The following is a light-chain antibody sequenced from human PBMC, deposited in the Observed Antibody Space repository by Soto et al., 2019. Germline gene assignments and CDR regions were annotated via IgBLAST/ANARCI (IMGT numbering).Light chain of an antibody. Sequence: DIQMTQSPSSLSASVVDSVTITCRASQSISTYLNWYQQKPGKAPKLLIYAASSLQSGVPSRFSGSGSGTGFTLTISSLQPEDFATYYCQQSYSTPPTFGQGTRLEIK. CDR1: QSISTY. J-gene: IGKJ5*01. CDR2: AAS. V-gene: IGKV1-39*01. CDR3: QQSYSTPPT.